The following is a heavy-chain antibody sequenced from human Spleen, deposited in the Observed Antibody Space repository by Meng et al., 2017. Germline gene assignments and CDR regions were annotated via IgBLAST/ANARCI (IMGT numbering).Heavy chain of an antibody. CDR2: INHSGST. V-gene: IGHV4-34*01. CDR1: GESFSGCY. J-gene: IGHJ5*02. CDR3: ARARRILHSRLVAGWFDP. Sequence: QVQLQPWGAGLLQPSETLFLTCAVYGESFSGCYWSWIRQPPGKGLEWIGEINHSGSTNYNPSLKSRVTISVDTSKNQFSLKLSSVTAADTAVYYCARARRILHSRLVAGWFDPWGQGTLVTVSS. D-gene: IGHD2-15*01.